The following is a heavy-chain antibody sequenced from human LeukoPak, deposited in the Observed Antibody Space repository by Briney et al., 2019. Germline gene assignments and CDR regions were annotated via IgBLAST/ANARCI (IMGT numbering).Heavy chain of an antibody. Sequence: PSETLSLTCTVSGGSMNAYYWTWFRQPPGKGLEWIGYIYYSGSTNYNPSLKSRLTISVDTSNNQFSLKLSSVTAADTAVYYCATIAGSSSFWGRGTLVTVSS. V-gene: IGHV4-59*08. CDR3: ATIAGSSSF. CDR2: IYYSGST. D-gene: IGHD6-6*01. J-gene: IGHJ4*02. CDR1: GGSMNAYY.